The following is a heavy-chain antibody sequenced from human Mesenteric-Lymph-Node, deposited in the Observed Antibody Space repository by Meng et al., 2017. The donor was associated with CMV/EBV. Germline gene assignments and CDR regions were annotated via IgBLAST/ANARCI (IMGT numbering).Heavy chain of an antibody. J-gene: IGHJ4*02. CDR2: IYPGDSDT. CDR3: ARLGEDSSANN. Sequence: SGKGSGYSFTSYWIGWVRQMPGKGLEWMGIIYPGDSDTRYSPSFQGQVTISADKSISTAYLQRSSLKASDTAMYYCARLGEDSSANNWGQGTLVTVSS. V-gene: IGHV5-51*01. CDR1: GYSFTSYW. D-gene: IGHD6-19*01.